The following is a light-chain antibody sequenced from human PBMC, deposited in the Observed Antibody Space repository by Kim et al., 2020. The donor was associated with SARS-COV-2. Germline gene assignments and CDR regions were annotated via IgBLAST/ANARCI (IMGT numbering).Light chain of an antibody. Sequence: VSPGEGAILSCRASQSVRSNLAWYRQKPGQAPRLLIHEISTRVTGVPVRFSGSGSGTEFTLTITSLQSEDFGVYFCQQYNEWPLTFGGGTKVDIK. J-gene: IGKJ4*01. CDR3: QQYNEWPLT. CDR2: EIS. CDR1: QSVRSN. V-gene: IGKV3-15*01.